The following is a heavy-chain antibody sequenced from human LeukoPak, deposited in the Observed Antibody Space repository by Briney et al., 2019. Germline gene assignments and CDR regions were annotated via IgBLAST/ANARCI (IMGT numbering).Heavy chain of an antibody. CDR3: GKERHRGIQLWGLKRNYDAFDI. Sequence: SETLSLTCTVSGVSISSYYWSWIRQPAGKGLEWIGRIYTSGSTNYNPSLKSRVTMPVDTSKNQFSLKLSSATAADTGVYYCGKERHRGIQLWGLKRNYDAFDIWGQGTMVTVSS. CDR1: GVSISSYY. CDR2: IYTSGST. D-gene: IGHD5-18*01. V-gene: IGHV4-4*07. J-gene: IGHJ3*02.